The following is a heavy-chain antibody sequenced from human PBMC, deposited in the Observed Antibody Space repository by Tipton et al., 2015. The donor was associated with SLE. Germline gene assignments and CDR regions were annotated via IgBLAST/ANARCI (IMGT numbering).Heavy chain of an antibody. V-gene: IGHV3-7*01. CDR1: GFTFSTYW. CDR3: VRERRTTGTAHDY. D-gene: IGHD1-1*01. CDR2: IKQDGSEK. J-gene: IGHJ4*02. Sequence: SLRLSCAASGFTFSTYWVSWVRQAPGKGLECVANIKQDGSEKYYVDSVKGRFAISRDNAKNSLDLQMNSLRAEDAAVYYCVRERRTTGTAHDYWGQGTLVTVSS.